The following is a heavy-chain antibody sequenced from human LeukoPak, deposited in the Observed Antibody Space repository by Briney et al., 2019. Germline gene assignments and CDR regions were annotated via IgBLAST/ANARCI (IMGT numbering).Heavy chain of an antibody. D-gene: IGHD6-6*01. CDR3: ARDLGLAARPDGY. V-gene: IGHV3-48*01. CDR2: ISSTGSTM. Sequence: PGGSLRLSCAASGFIFSSYSMNWVRQAPGKGLEWLSYISSTGSTMYYADSVKGRFTISRDNAHNSLYLQMNSLIAEDTAVYYCARDLGLAARPDGYWGQGILVAVSS. CDR1: GFIFSSYS. J-gene: IGHJ4*02.